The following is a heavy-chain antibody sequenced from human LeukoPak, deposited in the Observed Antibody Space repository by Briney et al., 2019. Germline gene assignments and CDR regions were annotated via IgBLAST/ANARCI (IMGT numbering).Heavy chain of an antibody. J-gene: IGHJ4*02. CDR1: GFTFSSYV. CDR3: ARAPYYYGSGSSYFDY. Sequence: PGRSLRLSCAASGFTFSSYVMHWVRQAPGKGLEWVGVISYDGSNKYYADSVKGRFTISRDNSKNTVYVQMNSLRAEDTAVYYCARAPYYYGSGSSYFDYWGQGTLVTVSS. CDR2: ISYDGSNK. V-gene: IGHV3-30-3*01. D-gene: IGHD3-10*01.